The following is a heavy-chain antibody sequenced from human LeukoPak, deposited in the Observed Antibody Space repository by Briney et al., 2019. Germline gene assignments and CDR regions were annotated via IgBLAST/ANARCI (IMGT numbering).Heavy chain of an antibody. V-gene: IGHV1-69*05. CDR1: GGTFSSYA. D-gene: IGHD2-2*01. CDR3: ARDLGYCSSTSCHNWFDP. Sequence: ASVKVSCKASGGTFSSYAISWVRQAPGQGLEWMGGSIPIFGTANYAQKFQGRVTITTDESTSTAYMELSSLRSEDTAVYSCARDLGYCSSTSCHNWFDPWGQGTLVTVSS. J-gene: IGHJ5*02. CDR2: SIPIFGTA.